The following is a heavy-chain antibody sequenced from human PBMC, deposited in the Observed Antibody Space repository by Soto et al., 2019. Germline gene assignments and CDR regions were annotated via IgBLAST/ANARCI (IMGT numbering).Heavy chain of an antibody. D-gene: IGHD5-18*01. J-gene: IGHJ6*02. CDR2: IWHDGSTT. V-gene: IGHV3-33*01. CDR1: GFSFSSYA. Sequence: EQLVESGGGVVQPGRSLRLSFAASGFSFSSYAMHWVRQAPGKGLEWVALIWHDGSTTSYADSVKGRFTISRDNSKNTHYLQMNNLRAEDTAVYYCARDVETTKANYYYYGMDVWGRGTPVTVSS. CDR3: ARDVETTKANYYYYGMDV.